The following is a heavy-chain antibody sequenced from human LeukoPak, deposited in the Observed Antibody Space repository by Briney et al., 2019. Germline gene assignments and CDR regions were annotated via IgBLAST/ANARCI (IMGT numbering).Heavy chain of an antibody. J-gene: IGHJ4*02. V-gene: IGHV4-4*07. CDR1: GGSISSYY. Sequence: SETLSLTCTVSGGSISSYYWSWIRQPAGKGLEWIGRIYTSGSTNYNPSLKSRVTMSVDTSKNQFSLKLSSVTAADTAVYYCARDLDYYDSSGYAYWGQGTLVTVSS. CDR3: ARDLDYYDSSGYAY. D-gene: IGHD3-22*01. CDR2: IYTSGST.